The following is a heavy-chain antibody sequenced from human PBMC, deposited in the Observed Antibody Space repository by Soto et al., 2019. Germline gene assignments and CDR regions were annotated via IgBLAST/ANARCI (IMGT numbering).Heavy chain of an antibody. CDR1: GFTFGDYA. V-gene: IGHV3-49*03. CDR3: TRVGGYFDWSYNWFDP. J-gene: IGHJ5*02. D-gene: IGHD3-9*01. CDR2: IRSKAYGGTT. Sequence: PGGSLRLSRTASGFTFGDYALSLFRPAPGKGVEWVGFIRSKAYGGTTEYAASVKGRFTISRDDSKSIAYLQMNSLKTEDTAVYYCTRVGGYFDWSYNWFDPWGQGTLVTVSS.